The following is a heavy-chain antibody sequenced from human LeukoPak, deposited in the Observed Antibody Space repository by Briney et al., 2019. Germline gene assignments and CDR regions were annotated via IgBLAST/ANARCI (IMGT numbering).Heavy chain of an antibody. Sequence: SVKVSCKASGGTFSSYAISWVRQAPGQGLEWMGGIIPIFGTANYAQKFQGRVTITADKSTSTAYMELSSLRSEDTAVYYCAREDVWEAAGIFHFDLWGRGTLVTVSS. CDR2: IIPIFGTA. V-gene: IGHV1-69*06. J-gene: IGHJ2*01. CDR3: AREDVWEAAGIFHFDL. D-gene: IGHD6-13*01. CDR1: GGTFSSYA.